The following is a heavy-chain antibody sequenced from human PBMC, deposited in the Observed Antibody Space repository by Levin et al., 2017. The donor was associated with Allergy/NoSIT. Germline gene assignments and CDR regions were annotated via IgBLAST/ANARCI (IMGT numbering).Heavy chain of an antibody. CDR3: ARDIVLMVYANHYDYDGMDG. V-gene: IGHV4-61*01. CDR1: GGSVSSGSYY. CDR2: IYYSGST. Sequence: SETLSLTCTVSGGSVSSGSYYWSWIRQPPGKGLEWIGYIYYSGSTNYNPSLKSRVTISVDTSKNQFSLKLSSVTAADTAVYYCARDIVLMVYANHYDYDGMDGWGQGTTVTVSS. J-gene: IGHJ6*02. D-gene: IGHD2-8*01.